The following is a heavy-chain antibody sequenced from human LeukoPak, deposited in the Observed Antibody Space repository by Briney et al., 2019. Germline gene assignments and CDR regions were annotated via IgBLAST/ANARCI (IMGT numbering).Heavy chain of an antibody. CDR1: GYTFTGYY. CDR3: AREPGYIGQHVRTPFDY. D-gene: IGHD5-12*01. J-gene: IGHJ4*02. V-gene: IGHV1-2*03. Sequence: LAASVKVSCKASGYTFTGYYMHWVRQAPGQGLEWMGWINPNSGGTNYAQKFQGRVTMTRDTSISTAYMELSRLRSDDTAVYYCAREPGYIGQHVRTPFDYWGQGTLVTVSS. CDR2: INPNSGGT.